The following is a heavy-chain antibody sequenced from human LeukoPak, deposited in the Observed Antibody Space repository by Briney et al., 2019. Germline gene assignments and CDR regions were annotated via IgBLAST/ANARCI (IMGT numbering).Heavy chain of an antibody. D-gene: IGHD5-12*01. Sequence: SVKVSCKASGGTFSSYDISWVRQAPGQGLEWMGGIIPMFGTANYAQKFQGRVTISADKSTSTAYMELSSLRSEDTAVYYCARDSRLARWLRMFFDYWGQGTLVTVSS. CDR1: GGTFSSYD. CDR3: ARDSRLARWLRMFFDY. V-gene: IGHV1-69*06. J-gene: IGHJ4*02. CDR2: IIPMFGTA.